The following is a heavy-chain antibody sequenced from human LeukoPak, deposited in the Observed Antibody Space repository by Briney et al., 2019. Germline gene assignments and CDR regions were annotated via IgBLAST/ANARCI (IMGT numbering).Heavy chain of an antibody. CDR2: INPNSGGT. D-gene: IGHD3-22*01. CDR3: ARGRPYYYDSSGYSYGMDV. Sequence: ASVKVSCKASGYTFTGYYMHWVRQAPGQGLECMGWINPNSGGTNYAQKFQGWVTMTRDTSISTAYMELSRLRSDDTAVYYCARGRPYYYDSSGYSYGMDVWGQGTTVTVSS. J-gene: IGHJ6*02. CDR1: GYTFTGYY. V-gene: IGHV1-2*04.